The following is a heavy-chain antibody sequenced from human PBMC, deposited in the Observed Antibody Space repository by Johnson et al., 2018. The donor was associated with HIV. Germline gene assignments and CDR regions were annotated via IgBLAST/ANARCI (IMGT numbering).Heavy chain of an antibody. CDR3: ARAVCRGGRCYSHDAFDI. J-gene: IGHJ3*02. V-gene: IGHV3-30*14. Sequence: QVQLVESGGGVVQPGKSLRLFCAASGFTFSSYAMHWVRQAPGKGLEWVAVVSNDGNNTYYADSVKGRFTISRDNSKNTLYLQMNSLRAGDRALYYCARAVCRGGRCYSHDAFDIWGQGTMVTVSS. CDR1: GFTFSSYA. CDR2: VSNDGNNT. D-gene: IGHD2-15*01.